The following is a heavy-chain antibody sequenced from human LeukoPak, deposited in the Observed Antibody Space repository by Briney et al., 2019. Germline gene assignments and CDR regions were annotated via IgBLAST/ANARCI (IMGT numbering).Heavy chain of an antibody. CDR1: GGFISSYY. D-gene: IGHD6-19*01. CDR2: IYTSGST. CDR3: ARDRVAVAADEGFDY. V-gene: IGHV4-4*07. Sequence: SETLSLTCTVSGGFISSYYWSWIRQPAGKGLEWIGRIYTSGSTNYNPSLKSRVTMSVDTSKNQFSLKLSSVTAADTAVYYCARDRVAVAADEGFDYWGQGTLVTVSS. J-gene: IGHJ4*02.